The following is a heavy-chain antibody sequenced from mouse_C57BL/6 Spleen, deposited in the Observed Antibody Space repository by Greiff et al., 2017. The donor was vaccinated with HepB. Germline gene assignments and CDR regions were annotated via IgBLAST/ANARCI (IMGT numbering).Heavy chain of an antibody. D-gene: IGHD1-2*01. CDR1: GFNIKDYY. CDR2: IDPEDGDT. Sequence: VQLQQSGAELVRPGASVKLSCTASGFNIKDYYMHWVKQRLEQGLEWIGRIDPEDGDTEYAPKFQGKATMTADTSSNTAYLQLSSLTSEDTAVYYCTTNYGGTYFDYWGQGTTLTVSS. CDR3: TTNYGGTYFDY. J-gene: IGHJ2*01. V-gene: IGHV14-1*01.